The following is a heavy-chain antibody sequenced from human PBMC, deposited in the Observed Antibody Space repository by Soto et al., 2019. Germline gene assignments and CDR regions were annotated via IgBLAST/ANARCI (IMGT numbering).Heavy chain of an antibody. D-gene: IGHD2-2*01. V-gene: IGHV1-69*13. CDR3: ASASSTGWLYYFDY. J-gene: IGHJ4*02. Sequence: SVKVSCKASGVSFSGYAFSWVRQAPGQGLEWMGGIMPLFGKPDYAQKFQGRVTITADESTSTTYMELSSLRSEDTALYFCASASSTGWLYYFDYWGQGTRVTVSS. CDR2: IMPLFGKP. CDR1: GVSFSGYA.